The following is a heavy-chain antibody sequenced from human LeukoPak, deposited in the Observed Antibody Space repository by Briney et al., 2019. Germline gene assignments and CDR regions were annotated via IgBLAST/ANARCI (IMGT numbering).Heavy chain of an antibody. CDR3: ARQGAHYDFWSGYGEFGYYFDY. J-gene: IGHJ4*02. V-gene: IGHV4-59*08. CDR1: GGSISSYY. CDR2: IYYSGST. Sequence: PSETLSLTCTVSGGSISSYYWSWIRQPPGKGLEWIGYIYYSGSTNYNPSFKSRVTISVDTSKNQFSLKLSSVTAADTAVYYCARQGAHYDFWSGYGEFGYYFDYWGQGTLVTVSS. D-gene: IGHD3-3*01.